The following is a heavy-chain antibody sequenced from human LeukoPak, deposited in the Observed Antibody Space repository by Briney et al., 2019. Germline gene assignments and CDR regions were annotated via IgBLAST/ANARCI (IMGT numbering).Heavy chain of an antibody. CDR3: ARGMLSRAGSRWYYYMDV. V-gene: IGHV3-74*01. Sequence: GGSLRLSCAASGFTSGSYWMDWVRQAPGKGPEWGSRIDRDGTDTHYADSVKGRITISRDNAKNTLYLQMNSLRGEDTAVYYCARGMLSRAGSRWYYYMDVWGKGAMVTVSS. J-gene: IGHJ6*03. CDR1: GFTSGSYW. CDR2: IDRDGTDT. D-gene: IGHD3-16*01.